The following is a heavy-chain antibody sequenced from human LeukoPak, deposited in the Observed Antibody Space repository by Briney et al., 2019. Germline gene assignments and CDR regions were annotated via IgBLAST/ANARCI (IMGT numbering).Heavy chain of an antibody. J-gene: IGHJ4*02. V-gene: IGHV4-30-4*01. CDR3: ARGVDHADY. CDR1: GCSISSGDYY. CDR2: IYYSGSP. D-gene: IGHD3-10*01. Sequence: PSETLSLTCTVSGCSISSGDYYWSWTRQPPGKGLEWIGYIYYSGSPYYNPSLKSRVTISVDTSKNQFSLKLSSVIAADTAVYYCARGVDHADYWGQGTLVTVSS.